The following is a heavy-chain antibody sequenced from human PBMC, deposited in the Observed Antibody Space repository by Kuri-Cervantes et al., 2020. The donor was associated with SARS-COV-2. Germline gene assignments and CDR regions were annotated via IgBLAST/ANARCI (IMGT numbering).Heavy chain of an antibody. CDR3: ARGGARGAARRLSTPHWFDP. D-gene: IGHD6-6*01. CDR2: NGTAGDT. Sequence: GESLKISCAASGFTFSSYDMHWVRQATGKGLEWVSANGTAGDTYYPGSVKGRFTISRENAKNSLYLQMNSLRAGDTAVYYCARGGARGAARRLSTPHWFDPWGQGTLVTVSS. V-gene: IGHV3-13*04. CDR1: GFTFSSYD. J-gene: IGHJ5*02.